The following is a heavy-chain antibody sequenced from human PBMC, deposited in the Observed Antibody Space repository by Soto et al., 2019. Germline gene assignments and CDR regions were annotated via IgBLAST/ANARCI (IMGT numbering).Heavy chain of an antibody. J-gene: IGHJ4*02. D-gene: IGHD2-2*01. CDR2: ISGSGGST. Sequence: GGSLRLSCAASGFTFSSYAMSWVRQAPGKGLEWVSAISGSGGSTYYADSVKGRFTISRDNSKNTLYLQMNSLRAEDTAVYYCAKDQGYFSSTRCPFTPFRGQGTLVTVSS. CDR3: AKDQGYFSSTRCPFTPF. CDR1: GFTFSSYA. V-gene: IGHV3-23*01.